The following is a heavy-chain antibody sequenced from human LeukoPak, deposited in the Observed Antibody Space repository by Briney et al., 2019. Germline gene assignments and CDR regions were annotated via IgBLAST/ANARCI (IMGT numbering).Heavy chain of an antibody. CDR3: ARTQSQSGSYHYYFGL. Sequence: PSETLSLTCTVSGASVGSAGYYWSWIRQPPGGGLEWIGYIYYISNTNYNPSLKSRVTMSVDPSKNQFSLKLNSVTAADTAVYYCARTQSQSGSYHYYFGLWGQGTLVTVSS. CDR1: GASVGSAGYY. J-gene: IGHJ4*02. V-gene: IGHV4-61*08. D-gene: IGHD1-26*01. CDR2: IYYISNT.